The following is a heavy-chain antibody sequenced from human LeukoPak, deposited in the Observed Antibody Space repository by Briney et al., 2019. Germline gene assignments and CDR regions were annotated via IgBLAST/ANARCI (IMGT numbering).Heavy chain of an antibody. CDR3: ARGLGGYGHFDY. D-gene: IGHD5-12*01. CDR2: IKQDGSEK. CDR1: GFTFSSHA. Sequence: PGGSLRLSCAASGFTFSSHAMSWVRQAPGKGLEWVANIKQDGSEKYYVDSVKGRLTISRDNAKNSLYLQMNSLRAEDTAVYYCARGLGGYGHFDYWGQGTLVTVSS. V-gene: IGHV3-7*01. J-gene: IGHJ4*02.